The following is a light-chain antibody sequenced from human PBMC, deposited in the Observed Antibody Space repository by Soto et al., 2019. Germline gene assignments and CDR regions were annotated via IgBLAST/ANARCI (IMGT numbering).Light chain of an antibody. Sequence: ETVMTQSPATLYVSRGERATLSCRASQSISRNLAWYQQKPGQAPRLLIYGASTRATGIPAMFSGRGSVTEFSLTISSLQSEDFAVYYCQQYHNWPPVTFGGGTKVEIK. J-gene: IGKJ4*01. CDR3: QQYHNWPPVT. V-gene: IGKV3-15*01. CDR2: GAS. CDR1: QSISRN.